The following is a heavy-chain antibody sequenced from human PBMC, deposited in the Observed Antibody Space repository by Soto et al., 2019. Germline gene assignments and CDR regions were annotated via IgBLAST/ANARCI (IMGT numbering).Heavy chain of an antibody. CDR1: GFTFSSYG. V-gene: IGHV3-30*18. CDR3: AKAGGYDFWSGYYYYGMDV. CDR2: ISYDGSNK. Sequence: VGSLRLSCAASGFTFSSYGMHWVRQAPGKGLEWVAVISYDGSNKYYADSVKGRFTISRDNSKNTLYLQMNSLRAEDTAVYYCAKAGGYDFWSGYYYYGMDVWGQGTTVTVSS. D-gene: IGHD3-3*01. J-gene: IGHJ6*02.